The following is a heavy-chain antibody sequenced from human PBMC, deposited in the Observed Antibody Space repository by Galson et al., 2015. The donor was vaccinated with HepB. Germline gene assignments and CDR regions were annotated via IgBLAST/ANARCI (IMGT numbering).Heavy chain of an antibody. D-gene: IGHD6-13*01. CDR1: GGSISSGSYY. V-gene: IGHV4-61*02. J-gene: IGHJ4*02. Sequence: TLSLTCTVSGGSISSGSYYWSWIRQPAGKGLEWIGRIYTSGSTNYNPSLKSRVTISVDTPKNQFSLKLSSVTAADTAVYYCARVSRSSWYDYWGQGTLVTVSS. CDR2: IYTSGST. CDR3: ARVSRSSWYDY.